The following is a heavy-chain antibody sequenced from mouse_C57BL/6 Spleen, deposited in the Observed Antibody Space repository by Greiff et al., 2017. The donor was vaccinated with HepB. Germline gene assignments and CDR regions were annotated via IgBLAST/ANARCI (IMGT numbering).Heavy chain of an antibody. D-gene: IGHD3-2*02. Sequence: VQLQQPGAELVRPGSSVKLSCKASGYTFTSYWMDWVKQRPGQGLEWIGNIYPSDSETHYNQKFKDKATLTVDKSSSTAYMQLSSLTSEDSAVYYCASPGSSGYWVAYWGQGTLGTVSA. V-gene: IGHV1-61*01. CDR2: IYPSDSET. CDR1: GYTFTSYW. CDR3: ASPGSSGYWVAY. J-gene: IGHJ3*01.